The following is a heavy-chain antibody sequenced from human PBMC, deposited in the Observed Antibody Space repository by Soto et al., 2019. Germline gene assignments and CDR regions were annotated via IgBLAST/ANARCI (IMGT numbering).Heavy chain of an antibody. V-gene: IGHV1-69*13. D-gene: IGHD2-2*01. CDR3: AREGDPVIVVVPAATSRAEYFQH. CDR1: GVTFSSYA. Sequence: SVKLSCKASGVTFSSYAISWVRQAPGQGLEWMGGIIPIFGTANYAQKFQGRVTITADESTSTAYMELSSLRSEDTAVYYCAREGDPVIVVVPAATSRAEYFQHWGQGTLVTVS. J-gene: IGHJ1*01. CDR2: IIPIFGTA.